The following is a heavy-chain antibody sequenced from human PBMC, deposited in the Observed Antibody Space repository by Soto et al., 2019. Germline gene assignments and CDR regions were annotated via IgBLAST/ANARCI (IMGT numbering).Heavy chain of an antibody. CDR3: ARALTYYYDSSGYYAFDY. CDR1: GGTFSSYA. D-gene: IGHD3-22*01. Sequence: SVKVSCKASGGTFSSYAISWVRQAPGQGLEWMGGIIPIFGTANYAQKFQGRVTITADESASTAYMELSSLRSEDTAVYYCARALTYYYDSSGYYAFDYWGQGTLVTVSS. J-gene: IGHJ4*02. CDR2: IIPIFGTA. V-gene: IGHV1-69*13.